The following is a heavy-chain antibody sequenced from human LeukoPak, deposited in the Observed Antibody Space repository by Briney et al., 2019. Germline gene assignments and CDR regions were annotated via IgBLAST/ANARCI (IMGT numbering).Heavy chain of an antibody. J-gene: IGHJ4*02. D-gene: IGHD1-14*01. V-gene: IGHV5-51*01. CDR3: ARLGGTDNEFDY. Sequence: GESLKISCKASGYSITNYWIGWVRQMPGKGLEWVGIIYSADSDTRYSPSFQCHVTFLADNSISTAYLQWTSLKAADTAVYYCARLGGTDNEFDYGGQGTLVTVSS. CDR2: IYSADSDT. CDR1: GYSITNYW.